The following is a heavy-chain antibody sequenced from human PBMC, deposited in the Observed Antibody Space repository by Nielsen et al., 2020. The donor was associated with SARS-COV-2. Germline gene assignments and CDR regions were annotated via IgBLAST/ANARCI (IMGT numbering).Heavy chain of an antibody. V-gene: IGHV1-46*01. CDR2: IDPSDGST. J-gene: IGHJ6*02. D-gene: IGHD3-16*01. CDR3: ARGLSAAYGMDV. Sequence: ASVKVSYKASGYTFISHYMYWVRQAPGQGLEWMGIIDPSDGSTIYAQKFQGRVTMTRDTSTSTVYVDLSSLRSEDTALYYCARGLSAAYGMDVWGQGTTVTVSS. CDR1: GYTFISHY.